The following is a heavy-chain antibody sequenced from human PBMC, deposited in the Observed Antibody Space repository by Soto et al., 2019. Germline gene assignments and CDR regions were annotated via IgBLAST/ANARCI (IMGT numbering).Heavy chain of an antibody. V-gene: IGHV2-26*01. J-gene: IGHJ6*02. CDR3: ARFVGDTDHAYYYYAMDV. CDR1: GFSLSSATMG. D-gene: IGHD3-3*01. CDR2: IFSNDEK. Sequence: QVTLKESGPVLVKPTETLTLTCTVSGFSLSSATMGVSWIRQPPGKALEWLAHIFSNDEKSYNTSLKCRLTLSTEXXKXPAXLTTTNMDPVDTATYYFARFVGDTDHAYYYYAMDVWGQGTAVTVYS.